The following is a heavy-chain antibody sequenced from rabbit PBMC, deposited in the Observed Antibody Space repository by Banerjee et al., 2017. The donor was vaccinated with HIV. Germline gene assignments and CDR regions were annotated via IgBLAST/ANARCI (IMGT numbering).Heavy chain of an antibody. CDR1: GFSFSSSDY. D-gene: IGHD4-2*01. V-gene: IGHV1S40*01. Sequence: QSLEESGGDLVKPGASLTLTCTASGFSFSSSDYMCWVRQAPGKGLEWIACIYTSSGSTYYASWAKGRFTISKTSSTTVTLQMTSLTAADTATYFCARNFAYAGNNPYYYGMDLWGPGTLVTVS. J-gene: IGHJ6*01. CDR3: ARNFAYAGNNPYYYGMDL. CDR2: IYTSSGST.